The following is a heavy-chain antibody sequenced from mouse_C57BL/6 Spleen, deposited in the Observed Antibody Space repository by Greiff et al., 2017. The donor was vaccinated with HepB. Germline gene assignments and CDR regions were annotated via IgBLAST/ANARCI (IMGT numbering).Heavy chain of an antibody. J-gene: IGHJ4*01. CDR1: GFSFTSYG. Sequence: QVQLKESGPGLVQPSQSLSITCTVSGFSFTSYGVHWVRQSPGKGLEWLGVIWRGGSTDYNAAFMSRLSITKDNSKSQVFFKMNSLQADDTAIYYCAKNWGDYGAMDYWGQGTSVTVSS. CDR2: IWRGGST. CDR3: AKNWGDYGAMDY. D-gene: IGHD1-1*02. V-gene: IGHV2-5*01.